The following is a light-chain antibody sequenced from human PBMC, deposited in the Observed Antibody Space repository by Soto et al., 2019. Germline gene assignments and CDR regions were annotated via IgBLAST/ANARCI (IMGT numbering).Light chain of an antibody. CDR2: DVS. J-gene: IGLJ1*01. CDR3: NSYTTSNTRQIV. CDR1: SSDVGGYNY. V-gene: IGLV2-14*01. Sequence: QSVLTQPASVSGSPGQSITISCTGTSSDVGGYNYVSWYQQHPGKAPKSMIYDVSNRPSGVSTRFSGSKSGNTASLTISGLQAEDEADCYCNSYTTSNTRQIVFGTGTKVTVL.